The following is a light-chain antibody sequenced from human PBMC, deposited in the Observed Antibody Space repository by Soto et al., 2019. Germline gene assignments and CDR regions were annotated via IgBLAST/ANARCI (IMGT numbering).Light chain of an antibody. CDR1: QSVSSN. J-gene: IGKJ3*01. CDR2: GAS. Sequence: DIVMTQSPASLSVSPGDRATLSCRASQSVSSNLAWYQQKPGQAPRLLIYGASTRATGIPARFSGSGSGTEFTLTISSLQSEDFAVYYCQQYNNWPGTFGPGTKVDIK. CDR3: QQYNNWPGT. V-gene: IGKV3-15*01.